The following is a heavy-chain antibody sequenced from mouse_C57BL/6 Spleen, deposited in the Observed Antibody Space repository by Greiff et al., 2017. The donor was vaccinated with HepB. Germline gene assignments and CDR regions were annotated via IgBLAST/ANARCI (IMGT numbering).Heavy chain of an antibody. CDR3: ARGYYGSSPYYFDY. CDR2: IDPSDSET. J-gene: IGHJ2*01. Sequence: QVQLQQPGAELVRPGSSVKLSCKASGYTFTSYWMHWVKQRPIQGLEWIGNIDPSDSETHYNQKFKDKATLTVDKSSSTAYMQLSSLTSEDSAVYYCARGYYGSSPYYFDYWGQGTTLTVSS. D-gene: IGHD1-1*01. V-gene: IGHV1-52*01. CDR1: GYTFTSYW.